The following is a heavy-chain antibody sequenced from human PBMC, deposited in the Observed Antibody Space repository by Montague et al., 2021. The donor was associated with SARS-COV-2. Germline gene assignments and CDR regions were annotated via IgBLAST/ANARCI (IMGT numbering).Heavy chain of an antibody. J-gene: IGHJ4*02. D-gene: IGHD2-15*01. CDR1: GFTFTTYG. V-gene: IGHV3-7*01. CDR3: GRPVGISKDIED. CDR2: INEDGSDK. Sequence: SLRLSCAASGFTFTTYGMAWVRLAPGQGLEWVANINEDGSDKYYVDSVRGRFTISRDNAKNSLYLQMNSLRAEDTAVYYCGRPVGISKDIEDWGQGTPVTVSS.